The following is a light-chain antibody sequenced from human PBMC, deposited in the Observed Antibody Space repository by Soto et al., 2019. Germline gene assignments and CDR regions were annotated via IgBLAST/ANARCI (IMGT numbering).Light chain of an antibody. CDR3: QQRSNWLTT. CDR1: QSVSSY. J-gene: IGKJ5*01. V-gene: IGKV3-11*01. Sequence: EIVLTQSPATLSLSPGERVTLSCRASQSVSSYLAWYQQKPGQAPRLLIYDASNRATGIPARFSGSGSGTDFTLTISSLEPEDFAVYYCQQRSNWLTTFGQGTRLEIK. CDR2: DAS.